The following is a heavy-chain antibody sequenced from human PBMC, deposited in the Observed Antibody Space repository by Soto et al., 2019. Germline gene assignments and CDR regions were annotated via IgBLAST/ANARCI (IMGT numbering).Heavy chain of an antibody. CDR2: IDPSDSYT. CDR3: ARHPYYFWRGPGY. Sequence: GESMNISCKTSGYRFARYWMHRVRQMTGKGLEWMGRIDPSDSYTNYSPSFQGHVTISADKSISTAYLQWSSLKASDTAMYYCARHPYYFWRGPGYWGQGSLVTVSS. V-gene: IGHV5-10-1*01. J-gene: IGHJ4*02. CDR1: GYRFARYW. D-gene: IGHD3-3*01.